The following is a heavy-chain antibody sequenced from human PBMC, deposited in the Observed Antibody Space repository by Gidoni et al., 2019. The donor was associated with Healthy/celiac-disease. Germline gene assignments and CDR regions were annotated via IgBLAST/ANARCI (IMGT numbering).Heavy chain of an antibody. CDR1: GYTFTSYY. V-gene: IGHV1-46*03. D-gene: IGHD2-15*01. CDR2: INPSGGST. CDR3: ARDGGPTWEEVAAYFDY. Sequence: QVQLVQSGAEVKKPGASVKVSCKASGYTFTSYYMHWVRQAPGQGLEWMGIINPSGGSTSYAQKFQGRVTMTRDTSTSTVYMELSSLRSEDTAVYYCARDGGPTWEEVAAYFDYWGQGTLVTVSS. J-gene: IGHJ4*02.